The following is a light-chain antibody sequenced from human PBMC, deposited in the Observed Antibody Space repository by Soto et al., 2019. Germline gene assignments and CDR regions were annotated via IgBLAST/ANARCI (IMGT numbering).Light chain of an antibody. CDR2: DVS. Sequence: QSALTQPASVSGSPGQSITISCTGTSSDVGGYNYVSWYQQHPGKAPKLMIYDVSNRPPGVSNRFSGSKSGNTASLTISGLQAEDEADYYCSSYTRSSTLRVFGGGTQLTVL. J-gene: IGLJ2*01. V-gene: IGLV2-14*01. CDR1: SSDVGGYNY. CDR3: SSYTRSSTLRV.